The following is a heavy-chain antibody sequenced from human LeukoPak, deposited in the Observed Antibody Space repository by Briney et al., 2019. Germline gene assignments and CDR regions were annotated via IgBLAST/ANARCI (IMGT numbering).Heavy chain of an antibody. D-gene: IGHD6-13*01. J-gene: IGHJ4*02. CDR3: ARGPLYSSSWYVY. CDR2: IYTSGSP. CDR1: GDSISRGSYS. Sequence: PSETLSLTCAVSGDSISRGSYSWSWIRQPAGKELEYIGRIYTSGSPSYNPSLKSRVTISVDTSKNQFSVKLSSVTAADTAVYYCARGPLYSSSWYVYWGQGTLVTVSS. V-gene: IGHV4-61*02.